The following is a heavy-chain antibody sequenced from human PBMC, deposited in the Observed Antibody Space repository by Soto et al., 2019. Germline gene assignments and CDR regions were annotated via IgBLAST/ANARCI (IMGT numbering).Heavy chain of an antibody. J-gene: IGHJ4*02. CDR1: GFTFSSYS. Sequence: EVQLVESGGGLVKPGGSLRLSCAASGFTFSSYSMNWVRQAPGKGLEWVSSISSSSSYIYYADSLKGRFTISRDNAKDSLYLQMNSLRAEDTAVYYCSKGYFASGSYSDYWGQGTLVTVSS. V-gene: IGHV3-21*01. CDR2: ISSSSSYI. D-gene: IGHD3-10*01. CDR3: SKGYFASGSYSDY.